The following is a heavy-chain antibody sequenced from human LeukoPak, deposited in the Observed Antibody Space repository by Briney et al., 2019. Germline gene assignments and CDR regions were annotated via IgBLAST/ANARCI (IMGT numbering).Heavy chain of an antibody. Sequence: SETLSLTCTVSGGSISSGDYYWSWIRQPPGKGLEWIGYIYYSGSTYYNPSLKSRVTISVDTFKNQFSLKLSSVTAADTAVYYCARGGSSGWSYYFDYWGQGTLVTVSS. V-gene: IGHV4-30-4*08. J-gene: IGHJ4*02. CDR3: ARGGSSGWSYYFDY. CDR2: IYYSGST. D-gene: IGHD6-19*01. CDR1: GGSISSGDYY.